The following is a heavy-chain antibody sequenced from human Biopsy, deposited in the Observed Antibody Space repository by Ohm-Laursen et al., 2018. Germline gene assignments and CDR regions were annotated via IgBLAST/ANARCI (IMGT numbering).Heavy chain of an antibody. CDR1: GDSINRSY. J-gene: IGHJ4*02. CDR3: ARRGSGGRSFDY. CDR2: ISNSENT. D-gene: IGHD2-15*01. Sequence: SETLSLTCTVSGDSINRSYWSWIRQAPGKGLEWIGFISNSENTNYNPSLKSRVTISADTSKNQFSLKLGSVTVADTAVFYCARRGSGGRSFDYWGQGSLVTVSS. V-gene: IGHV4-59*08.